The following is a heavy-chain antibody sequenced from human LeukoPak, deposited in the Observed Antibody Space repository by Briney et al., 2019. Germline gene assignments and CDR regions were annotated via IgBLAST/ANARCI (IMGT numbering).Heavy chain of an antibody. D-gene: IGHD3-22*01. CDR2: ISAYNGNT. CDR3: AREKGYYDSSGYYFAGDWFDP. V-gene: IGHV1-18*01. J-gene: IGHJ5*02. Sequence: ASVKVSCKASGYTFTSYGISWVRQAPGQGLEWVGWISAYNGNTNYAQKLQGRVTMTTDTSTSTAYMELRSLRSDDTAVYYCAREKGYYDSSGYYFAGDWFDPWGQGTLVTVSS. CDR1: GYTFTSYG.